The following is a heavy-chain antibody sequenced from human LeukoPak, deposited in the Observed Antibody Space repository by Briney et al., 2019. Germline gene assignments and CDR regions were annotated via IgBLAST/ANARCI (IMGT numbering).Heavy chain of an antibody. CDR2: IRYDGSNK. CDR1: GFTFSSYG. V-gene: IGHV3-30*02. D-gene: IGHD4-23*01. J-gene: IGHJ4*02. Sequence: GGSLRLSCAASGFTFSSYGMHWVRQAPGKGLEWVAFIRYDGSNKYYADSVKGRFTISRDNSKNTLYLQINSLRAEDTAVYYCAKDQPGHGGNSGYYFDYWGQGTLVTVSS. CDR3: AKDQPGHGGNSGYYFDY.